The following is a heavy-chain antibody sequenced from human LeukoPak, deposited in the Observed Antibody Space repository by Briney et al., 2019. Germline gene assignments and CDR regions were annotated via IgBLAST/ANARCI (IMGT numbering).Heavy chain of an antibody. J-gene: IGHJ4*02. D-gene: IGHD4-17*01. V-gene: IGHV3-30-3*01. CDR2: ISYDGSNK. CDR3: ARGHDYGDYIFDY. Sequence: GGSLRLSCAASGFTFSSYAMHWVRQAPGKGLEWVAVISYDGSNKYYADSVKGRFTISRDNSKNTLYLQMNSLRAEDTAVYYCARGHDYGDYIFDYWGQGTLVTASS. CDR1: GFTFSSYA.